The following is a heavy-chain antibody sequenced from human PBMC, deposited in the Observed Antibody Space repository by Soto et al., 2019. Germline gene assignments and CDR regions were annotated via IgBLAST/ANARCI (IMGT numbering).Heavy chain of an antibody. Sequence: GGSLSLSCAASGFTFDDYAMHWVRQAQGKGLEWVSGISWTSGSIGYADSVKGRFTISRDNAKNSLYLQMNSLRAEDTALYYCAEAQLIEYSSSSMPNDAFDIWGQGTMVTVSS. CDR2: ISWTSGSI. V-gene: IGHV3-9*01. CDR3: AEAQLIEYSSSSMPNDAFDI. J-gene: IGHJ3*02. CDR1: GFTFDDYA. D-gene: IGHD6-6*01.